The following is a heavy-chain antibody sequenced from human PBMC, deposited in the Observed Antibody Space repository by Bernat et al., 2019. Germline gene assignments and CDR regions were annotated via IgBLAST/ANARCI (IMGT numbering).Heavy chain of an antibody. J-gene: IGHJ4*02. CDR1: GFTFSSYA. D-gene: IGHD2-2*01. CDR3: ARGTKTLLVVPALN. CDR2: ISYDGSNK. Sequence: QVQLVESGGGVVQPGRSLRLSCAASGFTFSSYAMHWVRQAPGKGLEWVAVISYDGSNKYYADSVKGRFTISRDNSKNTLYLQMNSLRAEDMAVYYCARGTKTLLVVPALNWGQGTLVTVSS. V-gene: IGHV3-30-3*01.